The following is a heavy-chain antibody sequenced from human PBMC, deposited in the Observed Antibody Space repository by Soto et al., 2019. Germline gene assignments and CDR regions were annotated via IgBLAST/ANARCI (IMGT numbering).Heavy chain of an antibody. Sequence: EVQLVESGGGLVQPGGSLRLSCAASGFTVSSVYMTWVRQAPGKGLEWVSVITSGGSTYYADSVRGRFTISRDNSMNKLYVQMISVRADDTAVYYCARDILGGAYDFWHGGQGTLVTVSS. CDR2: ITSGGST. CDR1: GFTVSSVY. D-gene: IGHD3-3*01. V-gene: IGHV3-66*01. CDR3: ARDILGGAYDFWH. J-gene: IGHJ4*02.